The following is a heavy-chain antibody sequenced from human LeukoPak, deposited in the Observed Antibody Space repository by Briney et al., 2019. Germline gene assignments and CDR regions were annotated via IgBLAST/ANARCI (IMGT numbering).Heavy chain of an antibody. D-gene: IGHD3-16*01. J-gene: IGHJ4*02. CDR3: ARASIMITFGIIFRAFDY. V-gene: IGHV1-2*02. CDR1: GYTFTGHY. CDR2: INPNSGGT. Sequence: GASVKVSCKASGYTFTGHYMHWVRQAPGQGLELMGWINPNSGGTNYAQKFQGRVTMTRDTSISTAYMELSRLRSDDTAVYYCARASIMITFGIIFRAFDYWGQGTLVTVSS.